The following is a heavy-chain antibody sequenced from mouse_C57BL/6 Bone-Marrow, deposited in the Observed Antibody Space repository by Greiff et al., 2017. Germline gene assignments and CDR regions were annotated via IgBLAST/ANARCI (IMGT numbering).Heavy chain of an antibody. D-gene: IGHD2-3*01. V-gene: IGHV14-4*01. CDR3: SSFDGNYFDF. CDR1: GFNIKDDY. J-gene: IGHJ2*01. Sequence: EVQLQESGAELVRPGASVKLSCTASGFNIKDDYIHWVKQRPEQGLEWIGWIDPEIGDTEYASKFQGKATITADTSSNTAYLQLSSLTSEDTAVYYCSSFDGNYFDFWGQGTPLTVAS. CDR2: IDPEIGDT.